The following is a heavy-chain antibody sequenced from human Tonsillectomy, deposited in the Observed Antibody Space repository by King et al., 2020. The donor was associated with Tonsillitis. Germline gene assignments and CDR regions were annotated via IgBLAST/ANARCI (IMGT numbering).Heavy chain of an antibody. Sequence: VQLQESGPGLVKPSETLSLTCTVSGGSISNYYWSWIRQPPGKGLEWIGYISYSGRTNYNPSLRRRGTISADTSKNHFSLKLSSVTAADTAVYYCARDFGSGTYYNRPLYYWGQGALVTVSS. CDR3: ARDFGSGTYYNRPLYY. CDR1: GGSISNYY. V-gene: IGHV4-59*01. CDR2: ISYSGRT. D-gene: IGHD3-10*01. J-gene: IGHJ4*02.